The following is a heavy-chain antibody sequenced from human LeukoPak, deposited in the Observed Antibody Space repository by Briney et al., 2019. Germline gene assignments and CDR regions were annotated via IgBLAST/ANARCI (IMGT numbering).Heavy chain of an antibody. V-gene: IGHV4-61*02. J-gene: IGHJ5*02. CDR3: ARLKTGDVHKKTNKWFDP. Sequence: TLSLTCHVSGDSFSSSRFSWSWIRQAAGKGLEWIVRIYATGNTYYNLSLKSRVAMSVDAPRNQFTLTLTSVTAADTAIYYCARLKTGDVHKKTNKWFDPWGQGTLVTVSS. CDR2: IYATGNT. CDR1: GDSFSSSRFS. D-gene: IGHD7-27*01.